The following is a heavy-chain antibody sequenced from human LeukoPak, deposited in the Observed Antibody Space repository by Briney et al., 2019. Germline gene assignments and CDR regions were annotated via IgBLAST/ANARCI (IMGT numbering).Heavy chain of an antibody. Sequence: SETLSLACRVSGGSISDTTHFWGWIRQPPGRGLEWIGSIYSSGSTYYNPSHKSRVTVSIDTSRNQFSLKLTSVAAAETAVYYCARSGYYDILSGYLYFFDYWGQGTLVTVSS. J-gene: IGHJ4*02. V-gene: IGHV4-39*01. CDR2: IYSSGST. CDR3: ARSGYYDILSGYLYFFDY. CDR1: GGSISDTTHF. D-gene: IGHD3-9*01.